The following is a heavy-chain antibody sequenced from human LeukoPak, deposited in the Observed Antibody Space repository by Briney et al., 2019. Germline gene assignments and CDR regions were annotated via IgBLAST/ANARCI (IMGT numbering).Heavy chain of an antibody. V-gene: IGHV3-30*03. J-gene: IGHJ4*02. Sequence: GGSLRLSCAASGFTFSSYGMRWVRQAPGKGLEWVAVISYDGSNKYYADSVKGRFTISRDNSKNTLYLQMNSLRAEDTAVYYCARALYYDLWSGYYDYWGQGTLVTVSS. CDR1: GFTFSSYG. D-gene: IGHD3-3*01. CDR3: ARALYYDLWSGYYDY. CDR2: ISYDGSNK.